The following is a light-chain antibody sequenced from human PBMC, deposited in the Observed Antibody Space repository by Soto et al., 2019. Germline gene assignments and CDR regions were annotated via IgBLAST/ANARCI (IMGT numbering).Light chain of an antibody. Sequence: EILLTQSPGTLSLSPGETATLSCRASQSVPGTYLAWYQKKPGQAPRLLIYDTSNRVTGVPARFSGSGSGTDFTLSISSLEPEDFAVYYCQQRSNWPPITFGQGTRLEIK. CDR3: QQRSNWPPIT. CDR1: QSVPGTY. V-gene: IGKV3-11*01. J-gene: IGKJ5*01. CDR2: DTS.